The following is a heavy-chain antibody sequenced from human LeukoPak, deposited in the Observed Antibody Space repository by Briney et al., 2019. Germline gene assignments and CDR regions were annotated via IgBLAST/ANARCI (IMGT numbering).Heavy chain of an antibody. CDR3: ARGVEQLVDDAFDI. J-gene: IGHJ3*02. Sequence: PGASVKVSCKASGYTFTGYDINWVRQATGQGLEWMGWMNPNSGNTGYAQKFQGRVAITRNTSISTAYMELSSLRSEDTAVYYCARGVEQLVDDAFDIWGQGTMVTVSS. CDR1: GYTFTGYD. D-gene: IGHD6-6*01. CDR2: MNPNSGNT. V-gene: IGHV1-8*03.